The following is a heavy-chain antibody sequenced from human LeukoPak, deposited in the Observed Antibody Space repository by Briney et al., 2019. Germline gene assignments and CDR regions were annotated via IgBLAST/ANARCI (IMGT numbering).Heavy chain of an antibody. CDR1: GFTFSSYG. Sequence: SGGSLRLSCAASGFTFSSYGMSWVRQAPGKGLEWVSSISGSGISTYYADSVKGRFTISRDNSKNTLYLQMNSVRAEDTAVYYCARARSGKWGFDYWGQGTLVTVSS. V-gene: IGHV3-23*01. CDR3: ARARSGKWGFDY. J-gene: IGHJ4*02. D-gene: IGHD1-26*01. CDR2: ISGSGIST.